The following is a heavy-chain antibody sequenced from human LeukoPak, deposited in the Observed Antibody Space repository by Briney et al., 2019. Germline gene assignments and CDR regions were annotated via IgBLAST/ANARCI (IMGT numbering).Heavy chain of an antibody. V-gene: IGHV3-9*01. CDR1: GFTFDDYA. D-gene: IGHD6-19*01. CDR2: ISWNSSSI. Sequence: GRSLRLSCAASGFTFDDYAMHWVRQAPGKGLEWVSGISWNSSSIGYADSVKGRFTISRDNAKNSLYLQMNSLRAEDTALYYCAKAKAGYSSGWHFDYWGQGTLVTVSS. CDR3: AKAKAGYSSGWHFDY. J-gene: IGHJ4*02.